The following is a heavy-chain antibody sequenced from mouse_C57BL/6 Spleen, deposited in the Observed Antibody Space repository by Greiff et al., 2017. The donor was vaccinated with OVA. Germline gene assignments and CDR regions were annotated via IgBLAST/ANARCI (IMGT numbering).Heavy chain of an antibody. V-gene: IGHV5-9-1*02. CDR2: ISSGGDYI. Sequence: EVHLVESGEGLVKPGGSLKLSCAASGFTFSSYAMSWVRQTPEKRLEWVAYISSGGDYIYYADTVKGRFTISRDNARNTLYLQMSSLKSEDTAMYYCTRFYYDYSWFAYWGQGTLVTVSA. J-gene: IGHJ3*01. CDR1: GFTFSSYA. CDR3: TRFYYDYSWFAY. D-gene: IGHD2-4*01.